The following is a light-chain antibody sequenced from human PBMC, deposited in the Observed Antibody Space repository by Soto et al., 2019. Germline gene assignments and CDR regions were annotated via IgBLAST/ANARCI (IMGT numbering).Light chain of an antibody. J-gene: IGKJ5*01. V-gene: IGKV1-39*01. CDR1: QSISSY. CDR3: QQSYSTPSIT. CDR2: AAS. Sequence: IQMTQSPSSLSASVGDRVTITCRASQSISSYLNWYQQKPGKAPKLLIYAASSLQSGVPSRFSGSGSGTDFTLTISSLQPEDFATYYCQQSYSTPSITFGQGTLLEI.